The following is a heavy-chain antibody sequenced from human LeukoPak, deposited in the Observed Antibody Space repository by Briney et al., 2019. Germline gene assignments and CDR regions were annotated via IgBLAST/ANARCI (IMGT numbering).Heavy chain of an antibody. Sequence: SETLSLTCAVYGGSFSGYYWSWIRQPPGKGLEWIGEINHSGSTNYNPSLKSRVTISVDTSKNQFSLKLSSVTAADTAVYYCARGGSSGWYMLYYFDYWGQGTLVTVSS. CDR3: ARGGSSGWYMLYYFDY. CDR1: GGSFSGYY. J-gene: IGHJ4*02. CDR2: INHSGST. V-gene: IGHV4-34*01. D-gene: IGHD6-19*01.